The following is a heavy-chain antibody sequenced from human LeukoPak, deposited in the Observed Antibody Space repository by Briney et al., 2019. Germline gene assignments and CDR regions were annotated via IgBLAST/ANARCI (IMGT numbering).Heavy chain of an antibody. CDR1: GFTVSSNY. Sequence: GGSLRLSCAASGFTVSSNYMSWVRQAPGKGLEWVSVIYSGGSTYYADSVKGRFTISRDNSKNTLYLQMNSLRAEDTAVYYCAKGPLPYYYDSSGYSYYFDYWGQGTLVTVSS. V-gene: IGHV3-66*02. CDR3: AKGPLPYYYDSSGYSYYFDY. J-gene: IGHJ4*02. D-gene: IGHD3-22*01. CDR2: IYSGGST.